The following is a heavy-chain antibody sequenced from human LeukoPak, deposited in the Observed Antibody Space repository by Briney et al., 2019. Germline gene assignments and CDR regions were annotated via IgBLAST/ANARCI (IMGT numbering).Heavy chain of an antibody. CDR2: INHSGST. CDR1: GGSFSGCY. J-gene: IGHJ6*02. CDR3: ARGAYYDILTYHYYYYGMDV. D-gene: IGHD3-9*01. Sequence: SETLSLTCAVYGGSFSGCYWSWIRQPPGKGLEWIGEINHSGSTNYNPSLKSRVTISVDTSKNQFSLKLSSVTAADTAVYYCARGAYYDILTYHYYYYGMDVWGQGTTVTVSS. V-gene: IGHV4-34*01.